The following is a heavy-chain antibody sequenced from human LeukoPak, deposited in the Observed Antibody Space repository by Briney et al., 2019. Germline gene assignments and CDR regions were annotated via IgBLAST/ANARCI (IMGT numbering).Heavy chain of an antibody. CDR2: VHLSGAT. CDR3: TRESGAFSPFGF. CDR1: GGSIMTTNW. D-gene: IGHD1-26*01. V-gene: IGHV4-4*02. Sequence: PSGTLSLTCAVSGGSIMTTNWWSWVRHPPGKGLEGIGEVHLSGATNYNPSLESRVSMSIDTSKNQMSLKLTSVTAADTAIYFCTRESGAFSPFGFWGQGTLVTVSS. J-gene: IGHJ4*02.